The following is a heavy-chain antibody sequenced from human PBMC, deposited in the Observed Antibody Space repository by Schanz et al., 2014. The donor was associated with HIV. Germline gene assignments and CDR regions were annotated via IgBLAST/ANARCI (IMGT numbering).Heavy chain of an antibody. Sequence: EVQLLESGGGLVQPGRSLRLSCAASGFIFSTYAMHWVRQAPGEGLEWVANIKADGSERYYVDSVRGRFTISRDNARNSIYLQMSNLRAEDTAVYYCATSIYTFGKGSFDYWGQGTLVTVSS. D-gene: IGHD5-18*01. J-gene: IGHJ4*02. CDR1: GFIFSTYA. CDR2: IKADGSER. CDR3: ATSIYTFGKGSFDY. V-gene: IGHV3-7*01.